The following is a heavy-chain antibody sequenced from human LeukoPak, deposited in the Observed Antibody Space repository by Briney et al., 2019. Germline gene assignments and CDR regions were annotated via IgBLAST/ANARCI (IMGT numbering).Heavy chain of an antibody. V-gene: IGHV1-46*01. CDR3: ARDQGGGPHLDY. CDR1: GYTFTSYY. Sequence: GASVKVSCKASGYTFTSYYMHRVRQAPGQGLEWMGIINPSGGSTSYAQKFQGRVTMTRDTSTSTVYMELSSLRSEDTAVYYCARDQGGGPHLDYWGQGTLVTVSS. J-gene: IGHJ4*02. D-gene: IGHD2-15*01. CDR2: INPSGGST.